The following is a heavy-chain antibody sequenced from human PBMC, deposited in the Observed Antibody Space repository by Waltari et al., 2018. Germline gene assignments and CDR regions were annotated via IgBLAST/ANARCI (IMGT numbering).Heavy chain of an antibody. Sequence: QVRLVESGGGVVQPGRSVRLSCEASGFPFSHYDLFWSRQAPGKGLEWVAVIAYDGINKFYVDSAKGRFTISRDNSWNTLYLQMNSLRVEDTAVYYCAKRGSRDSSGWFPELDYWGQGALVTVSS. D-gene: IGHD6-19*01. CDR2: IAYDGINK. CDR3: AKRGSRDSSGWFPELDY. V-gene: IGHV3-30*18. J-gene: IGHJ4*02. CDR1: GFPFSHYD.